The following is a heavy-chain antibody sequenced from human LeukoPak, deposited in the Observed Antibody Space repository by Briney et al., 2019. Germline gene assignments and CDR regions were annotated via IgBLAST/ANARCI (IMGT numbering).Heavy chain of an antibody. D-gene: IGHD3-10*01. J-gene: IGHJ5*02. CDR3: AGGLTMVRGVIIPPLDWFDP. V-gene: IGHV1-69*13. CDR1: RGTFSSYA. CDR2: IIPIFGTA. Sequence: ASVKVSCKASRGTFSSYAISWVRQAPGQGLEWMGGIIPIFGTANYAQKFQGRVTITADESTSTAYMELSSLRSEDTAVYYCAGGLTMVRGVIIPPLDWFDPWGQGTLVTVSS.